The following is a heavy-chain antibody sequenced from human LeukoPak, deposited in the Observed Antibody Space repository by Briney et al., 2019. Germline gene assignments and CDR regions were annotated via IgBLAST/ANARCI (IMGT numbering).Heavy chain of an antibody. J-gene: IGHJ4*02. D-gene: IGHD5-18*01. CDR2: ISGSGDSA. V-gene: IGHV3-23*01. Sequence: PGGSLRLSCAASGFTFSSYAMSWVRQAPGKGLEWVSAISGSGDSAYYADSVKGRFTISRDNSKNTLYLQMNSLRAGDTAVYYCAKRIQLWNFDYWGQGTLVTVSS. CDR1: GFTFSSYA. CDR3: AKRIQLWNFDY.